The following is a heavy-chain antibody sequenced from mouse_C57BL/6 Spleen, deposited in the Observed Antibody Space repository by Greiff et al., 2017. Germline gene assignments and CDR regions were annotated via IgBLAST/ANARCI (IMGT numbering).Heavy chain of an antibody. Sequence: VQLQQPGAELVMPGASVKLSCKASGYTFTSYWMHWVKQRPGQGLEWIGEIDPSDSYTNYNQKFKGKSTLTVDKSSSTAYMQLSSLTSEDSAVYYCARRGVLRNYFDYWGQGTTLTVSS. D-gene: IGHD1-1*01. V-gene: IGHV1-69*01. CDR2: IDPSDSYT. CDR1: GYTFTSYW. J-gene: IGHJ2*01. CDR3: ARRGVLRNYFDY.